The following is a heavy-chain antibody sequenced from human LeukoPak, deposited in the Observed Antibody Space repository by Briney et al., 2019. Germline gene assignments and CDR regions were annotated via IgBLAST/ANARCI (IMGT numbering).Heavy chain of an antibody. J-gene: IGHJ3*02. Sequence: GASVKVSCKASGYTFTSYGISWVRQAPGQGLEWMGWISAYNGNTNYAQKLQGRVTMTTDTSTSTAYMELRSLRSDDTAVYYCATYYDFWSGYSPNDAFDIWGQGTMVTVSS. D-gene: IGHD3-3*01. V-gene: IGHV1-18*01. CDR3: ATYYDFWSGYSPNDAFDI. CDR2: ISAYNGNT. CDR1: GYTFTSYG.